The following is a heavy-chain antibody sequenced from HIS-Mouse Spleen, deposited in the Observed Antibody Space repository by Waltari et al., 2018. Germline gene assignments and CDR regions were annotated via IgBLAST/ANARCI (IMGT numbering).Heavy chain of an antibody. CDR1: GGSFSGYY. CDR3: ARGGVGSGSYRNWFDP. V-gene: IGHV4-34*01. Sequence: QLQLQESGPGLVKPSETLSLTCAVYGGSFSGYYWSWIRQPPGKGLEWIGEINHSGSTNYNPSLKSRVTISVDTSKNQFSLKLSSVTAADTAVYYCARGGVGSGSYRNWFDPWGQGTLVTVSS. J-gene: IGHJ5*02. D-gene: IGHD3-10*01. CDR2: INHSGST.